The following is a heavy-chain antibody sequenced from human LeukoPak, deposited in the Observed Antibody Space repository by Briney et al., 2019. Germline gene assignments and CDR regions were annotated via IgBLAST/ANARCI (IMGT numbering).Heavy chain of an antibody. CDR3: ARDFKGGPVAAFDI. J-gene: IGHJ3*02. CDR1: GYTFTSYG. CDR2: ISAYNGNT. D-gene: IGHD4-23*01. V-gene: IGHV1-18*01. Sequence: ASVKVSCKASGYTFTSYGISWVRQAPGQGLEWMGWISAYNGNTNYAQKLQGRVTMTTDTSTGTAYMELRSLRSDDTAVYYCARDFKGGPVAAFDIWGQGTMVTVSS.